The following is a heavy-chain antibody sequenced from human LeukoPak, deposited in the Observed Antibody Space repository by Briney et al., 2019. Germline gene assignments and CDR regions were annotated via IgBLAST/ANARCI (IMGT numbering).Heavy chain of an antibody. CDR2: ISWDGDSI. J-gene: IGHJ3*02. CDR3: VKVEGGNLHDAFEI. D-gene: IGHD4-23*01. Sequence: GGSLRLSCAASGFTFDDFAMHWVRQAPGKGLEWVSLISWDGDSIYYANSVKGRFTISRDNSKDSLYLQMNSLRCEDTALYYCVKVEGGNLHDAFEIWGQGTMVTVSS. V-gene: IGHV3-43*01. CDR1: GFTFDDFA.